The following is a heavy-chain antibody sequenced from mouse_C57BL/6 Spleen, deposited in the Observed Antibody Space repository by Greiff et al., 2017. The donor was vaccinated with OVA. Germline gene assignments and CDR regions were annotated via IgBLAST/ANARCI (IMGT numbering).Heavy chain of an antibody. V-gene: IGHV1-82*01. CDR1: GYAFSSSW. CDR3: ARSGSSYFDV. J-gene: IGHJ1*03. D-gene: IGHD1-1*01. CDR2: IYPGDGDT. Sequence: QVQLQQSGPELVKPGASVKISCKASGYAFSSSWMNWVKQRPGKGLEWIGRIYPGDGDTNYNGKFKGKATLTADKSSSTAYMQLSSLTSEDSAVYFGARSGSSYFDVWGTGTTVTVSS.